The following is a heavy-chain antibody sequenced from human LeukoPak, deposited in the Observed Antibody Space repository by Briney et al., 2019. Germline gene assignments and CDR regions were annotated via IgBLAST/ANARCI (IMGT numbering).Heavy chain of an antibody. J-gene: IGHJ4*02. Sequence: SETLSLTCAVYGGSFSGYYWSWIRQPPGKGLEWIGEINHSGSTNYNPSLKSRVTISVDTSKNQFSLKLSSVTAAGTAVYYCARGHPRLIRVRDGYNFFFDYWGQGTLVTVSS. D-gene: IGHD5-24*01. V-gene: IGHV4-34*01. CDR1: GGSFSGYY. CDR2: INHSGST. CDR3: ARGHPRLIRVRDGYNFFFDY.